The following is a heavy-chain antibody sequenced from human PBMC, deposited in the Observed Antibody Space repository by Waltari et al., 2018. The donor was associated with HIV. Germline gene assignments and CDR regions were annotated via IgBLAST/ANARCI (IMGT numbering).Heavy chain of an antibody. CDR3: ARDRTPVTTGDFDS. CDR2: IGSPSSYI. J-gene: IGHJ4*02. D-gene: IGHD2-15*01. V-gene: IGHV3-21*04. Sequence: VESGGRLVKPEGSLRLSCVVSDITFTGFTLTWVRQTPQKRRGWVSSIGSPSSYIYYSDSLKGRFSVSRDNAKRSVFLQMNNLRSDDTATYYCARDRTPVTTGDFDSWGQGTLVVVSS. CDR1: DITFTGFT.